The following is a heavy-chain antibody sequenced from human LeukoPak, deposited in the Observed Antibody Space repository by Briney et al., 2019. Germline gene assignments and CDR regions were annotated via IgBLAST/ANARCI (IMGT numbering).Heavy chain of an antibody. V-gene: IGHV3-30*02. CDR3: VKDHGSSDWYYFDY. CDR1: GFTFSSYA. J-gene: IGHJ4*02. CDR2: IHYDGSNN. D-gene: IGHD6-13*01. Sequence: GGSLRLSCAASGFTFSSYAMHWVRQAPGKGLEWVAFIHYDGSNNYYADSVKGRFTISRDNSKNTLYLQMNTLRADDTAVYYCVKDHGSSDWYYFDYWGQGTLVTVSS.